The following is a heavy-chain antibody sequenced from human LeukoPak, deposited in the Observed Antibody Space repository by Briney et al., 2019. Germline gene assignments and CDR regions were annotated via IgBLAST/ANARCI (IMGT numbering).Heavy chain of an antibody. CDR3: AREQPPLGYFDY. J-gene: IGHJ4*02. Sequence: SETLSLTCSVSGGSLSSYYWNCIRQPPGKALEWIGYIYHSGSTNYNPSLKSRVTISVDTSKKQLSLMLSSVTAADTAVYYCAREQPPLGYFDYWGQGTLVTVSS. CDR2: IYHSGST. D-gene: IGHD5-18*01. CDR1: GGSLSSYY. V-gene: IGHV4-59*01.